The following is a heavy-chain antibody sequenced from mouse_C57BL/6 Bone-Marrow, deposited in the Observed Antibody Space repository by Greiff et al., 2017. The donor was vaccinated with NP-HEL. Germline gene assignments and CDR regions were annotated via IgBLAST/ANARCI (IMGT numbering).Heavy chain of an antibody. CDR2: IYPGSGST. CDR1: GYTFTSYW. Sequence: VQLQQSGAELVKPGASVKMSCKASGYTFTSYWITWVKRRPGQGLEWIGDIYPGSGSTNYNEKFKSKATLTVDTSSSTAYMQISSLTSEDAAVYCCARYNSPGYWGQGTTLTVSS. J-gene: IGHJ2*01. CDR3: ARYNSPGY. V-gene: IGHV1-55*01. D-gene: IGHD4-1*02.